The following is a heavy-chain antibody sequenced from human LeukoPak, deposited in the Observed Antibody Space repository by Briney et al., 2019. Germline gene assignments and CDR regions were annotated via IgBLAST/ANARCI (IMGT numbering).Heavy chain of an antibody. V-gene: IGHV1-8*01. CDR3: ARGGIHSSGSLRTFDL. CDR2: MNSNSGFT. CDR1: GYPFTNYE. Sequence: VSVKVSCKASGYPFTNYEVHWVRQASGHGLEWMGWMNSNSGFTGYAQKFRGRVTMTRDTSISTAYMELSSLRSEDTAAYYCARGGIHSSGSLRTFDLWGQGTLVTVSS. D-gene: IGHD3-22*01. J-gene: IGHJ4*02.